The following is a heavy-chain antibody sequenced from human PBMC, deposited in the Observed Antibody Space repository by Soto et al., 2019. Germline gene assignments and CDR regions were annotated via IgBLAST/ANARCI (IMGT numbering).Heavy chain of an antibody. CDR1: GGSISSSSYY. D-gene: IGHD3-3*01. J-gene: IGHJ6*02. CDR3: ARGRQGDYDFWSGYYYPTRRGMDV. Sequence: SETLSLTCTVSGGSISSSSYYWGWIRQPPGKGLEWIGSIYYSGSTYYNPSLKSRVTITVDTSKNQFSLKLSSVTAADTAVYYCARGRQGDYDFWSGYYYPTRRGMDVWGQGTTVTVSS. CDR2: IYYSGST. V-gene: IGHV4-39*01.